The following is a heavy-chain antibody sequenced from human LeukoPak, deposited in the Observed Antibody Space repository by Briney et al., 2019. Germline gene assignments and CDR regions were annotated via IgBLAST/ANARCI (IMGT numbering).Heavy chain of an antibody. CDR2: ISAYNGNT. CDR3: ARDRFGSGSYYTFDY. CDR1: GYTFTSYG. J-gene: IGHJ4*02. V-gene: IGHV1-18*01. D-gene: IGHD3-10*01. Sequence: GASVKVSCKASGYTFTSYGISWVRQAPGQGLEWMGWISAYNGNTNYAQKLQGRVTMTTDTSTSTAYMELWSLRSDDTAVYYCARDRFGSGSYYTFDYWGQGTLVTVSS.